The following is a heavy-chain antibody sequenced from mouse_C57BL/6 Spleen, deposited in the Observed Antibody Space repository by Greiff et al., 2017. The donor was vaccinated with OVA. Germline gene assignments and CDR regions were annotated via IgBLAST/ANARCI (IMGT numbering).Heavy chain of an antibody. Sequence: VQLQQSGAELVMPGASVKLSCKASGYTFTSYWMHWVKQRPGQGLEWIGEIDPSDSYTNYNQKFKGKSTLTVDKSSSTAYMQLSSLTSEDSAVYYCARGLDYAYAMDYWGQGTSVTVSS. V-gene: IGHV1-69*01. CDR3: ARGLDYAYAMDY. CDR1: GYTFTSYW. D-gene: IGHD2-4*01. CDR2: IDPSDSYT. J-gene: IGHJ4*01.